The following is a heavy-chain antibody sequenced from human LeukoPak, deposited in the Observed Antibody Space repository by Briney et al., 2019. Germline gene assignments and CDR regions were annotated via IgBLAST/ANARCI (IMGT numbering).Heavy chain of an antibody. D-gene: IGHD5-24*01. CDR3: ARGRDGYNLVDAFDI. CDR2: ISSSSIYI. J-gene: IGHJ3*02. Sequence: GGSLRLSCAASGFTFSNYRMNWVRQAPGKGLEWVSSISSSSIYIYYADSLKGRFTISRDNARNSLYLQMNSLRAEDTAVYYCARGRDGYNLVDAFDIWGQGIMVTVSS. V-gene: IGHV3-21*01. CDR1: GFTFSNYR.